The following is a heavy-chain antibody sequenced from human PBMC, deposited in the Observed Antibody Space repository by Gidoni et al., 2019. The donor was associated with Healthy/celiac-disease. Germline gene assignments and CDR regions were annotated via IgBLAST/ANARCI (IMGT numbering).Heavy chain of an antibody. V-gene: IGHV3-30*04. CDR1: GFTFSSYA. Sequence: QVQLVESGGGVVQPGRSLRLSCAASGFTFSSYAMHWVRQAPGKGLEWVAVISYDGSNKYYADSVKGRFTISRDNSKNTLYLQMNSLRAEDTAVYYCARTYCSSTSCYGWAGFDYWGQGTLVTVSS. J-gene: IGHJ4*02. D-gene: IGHD2-2*01. CDR2: ISYDGSNK. CDR3: ARTYCSSTSCYGWAGFDY.